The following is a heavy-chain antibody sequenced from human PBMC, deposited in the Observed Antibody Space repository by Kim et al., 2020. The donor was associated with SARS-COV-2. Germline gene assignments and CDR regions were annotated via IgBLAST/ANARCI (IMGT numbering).Heavy chain of an antibody. CDR3: AREKVVPAGMAYYGMDV. Sequence: ASVKVSCKASGYTFTSYAMHWVRQAPGQRLEWMGWINAGNGNTKYSQKFQGRVTITRDTSASTAYMELSSLKNEDTAVYYCAREKVVPAGMAYYGMDVWGQETTVTVSS. V-gene: IGHV1-3*01. CDR2: INAGNGNT. D-gene: IGHD2-2*01. J-gene: IGHJ6*02. CDR1: GYTFTSYA.